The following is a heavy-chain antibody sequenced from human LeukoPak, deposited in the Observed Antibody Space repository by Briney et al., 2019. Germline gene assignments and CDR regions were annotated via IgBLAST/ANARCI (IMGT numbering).Heavy chain of an antibody. CDR1: GGSISSSSYY. J-gene: IGHJ5*02. CDR2: IYYSGST. CDR3: ARSTVGRIAARRYWFDP. D-gene: IGHD6-6*01. Sequence: PSETLSLTCTVSGGSISSSSYYWGWIRQPPGKGLEWIGSIYYSGSTYYNPSLKSRVTISVDTSKNQFSLKLSSVTAADTAVYYCARSTVGRIAARRYWFDPWGQGTLVTVSS. V-gene: IGHV4-39*01.